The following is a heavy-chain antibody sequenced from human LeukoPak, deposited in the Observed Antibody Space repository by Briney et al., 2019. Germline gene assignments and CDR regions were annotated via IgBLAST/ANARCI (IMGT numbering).Heavy chain of an antibody. J-gene: IGHJ4*02. Sequence: GGSLRLSCAASGFSFSVFWMHWVRQAPGKGLEWVSSISWNSGRMDYADSVKGRFIISRDNAKKSLYLQMNSLRPEDTALYYCVKDKSYYGSGSYSYFEYWGQGTLVTVSS. CDR2: ISWNSGRM. CDR3: VKDKSYYGSGSYSYFEY. CDR1: GFSFSVFW. V-gene: IGHV3-9*01. D-gene: IGHD3-10*01.